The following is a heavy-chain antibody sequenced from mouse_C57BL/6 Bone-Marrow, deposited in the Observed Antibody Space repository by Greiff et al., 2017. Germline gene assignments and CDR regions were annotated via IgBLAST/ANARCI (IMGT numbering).Heavy chain of an antibody. J-gene: IGHJ4*01. Sequence: EVMLVESGGGLVKPGGSLKLSCAASGFTFSSYAMSWVRQTPEKRLAWVATISDGGSYTYYPDNVKGRFTISRDNAKNNLYLQMSHLKSEDTAMXYCARRVATDGYAMDYWGQGTSVTVSS. CDR1: GFTFSSYA. CDR3: ARRVATDGYAMDY. CDR2: ISDGGSYT. D-gene: IGHD1-1*01. V-gene: IGHV5-4*03.